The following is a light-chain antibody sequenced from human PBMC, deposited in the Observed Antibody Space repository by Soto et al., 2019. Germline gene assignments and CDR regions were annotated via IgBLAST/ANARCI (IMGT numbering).Light chain of an antibody. CDR3: QQYDNLPT. CDR2: EAS. J-gene: IGKJ5*01. Sequence: DIQMTQSPSSLSASVGDRVPITCQASHDISNYLNWYQQKPGKAPKLLIYEASNLETGVPSRFSGSGSGTDFNFTISSRQPEDIATYYCQQYDNLPTFGQGTRLAIK. CDR1: HDISNY. V-gene: IGKV1-33*01.